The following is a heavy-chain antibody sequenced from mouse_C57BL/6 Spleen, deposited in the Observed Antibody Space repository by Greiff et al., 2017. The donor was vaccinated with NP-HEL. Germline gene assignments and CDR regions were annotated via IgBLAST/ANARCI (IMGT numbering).Heavy chain of an antibody. Sequence: EVQLQQSGPGLVKPSQSLSLTCSVTGYSITSGYYWNWIRQFPGNKLEWMGYISYDGSNNYNPSLKNRITITRDTSKNQFFLKLNSVTTEDTATYYWARGLYYYGSSYWYFDVWGTGTTVTVSS. J-gene: IGHJ1*03. CDR2: ISYDGSN. CDR3: ARGLYYYGSSYWYFDV. V-gene: IGHV3-6*01. CDR1: GYSITSGYY. D-gene: IGHD1-1*01.